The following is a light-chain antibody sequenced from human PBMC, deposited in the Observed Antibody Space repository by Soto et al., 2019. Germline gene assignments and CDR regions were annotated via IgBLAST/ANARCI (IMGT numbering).Light chain of an antibody. J-gene: IGLJ2*01. CDR1: SGDIGGYNY. Sequence: QSALTQPRSVSGSPGQSVTISCTGASGDIGGYNYVPWYQHHPGKAPKLIIFDVNKRPSGVPDRFSGSKSGNTASLTISGLQPEDEADYYCCSYAGSSLVFGGGTKLTVL. CDR2: DVN. V-gene: IGLV2-11*01. CDR3: CSYAGSSLV.